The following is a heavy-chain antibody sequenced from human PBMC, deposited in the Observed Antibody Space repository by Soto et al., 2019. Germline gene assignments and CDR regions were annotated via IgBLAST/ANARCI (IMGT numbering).Heavy chain of an antibody. V-gene: IGHV4-34*09. CDR1: GGSFSDYF. CDR3: ARDRRCSGGSCYSTPGGMDV. D-gene: IGHD2-15*01. Sequence: SETLSLTCAFYGGSFSDYFWSLIRQPPGKGLEWIGDIYYSGSTYYNPSLKSRVTISVDTSKNQFSLKLSSVTAADTAVYYCARDRRCSGGSCYSTPGGMDVWGQGTTVTVSS. CDR2: IYYSGST. J-gene: IGHJ6*02.